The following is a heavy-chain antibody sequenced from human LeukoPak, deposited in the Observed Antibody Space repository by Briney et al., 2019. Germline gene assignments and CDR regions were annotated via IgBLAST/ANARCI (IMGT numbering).Heavy chain of an antibody. CDR2: IYYSGST. V-gene: IGHV4-39*07. J-gene: IGHJ4*02. CDR1: GGSISSSSYY. D-gene: IGHD2-15*01. CDR3: ARELRSLALGVGAAGTRFHYFDY. Sequence: SETLSLTCTVSGGSISSSSYYWGWIRQPPGKGLEWIGSIYYSGSTYYNPSLKSRVTISVDTSKNQFSLKLSSVTAADTAVYYCARELRSLALGVGAAGTRFHYFDYWGQGTLVTVSS.